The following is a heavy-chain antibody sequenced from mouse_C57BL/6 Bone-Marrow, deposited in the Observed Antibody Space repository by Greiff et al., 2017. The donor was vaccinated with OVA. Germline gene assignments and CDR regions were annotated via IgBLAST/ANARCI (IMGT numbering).Heavy chain of an antibody. Sequence: QVQLKESGAELVRPGASVTLSCKASGYTFTSYGISWVKQRTGQGLEWIGEFYPRSGNTYYNEKFKGKATLTADKSSSTAYMELRSLTSEDSAVYFCARWRKGKVPSMGYWGRGTAATVSS. D-gene: IGHD1-3*01. V-gene: IGHV1-81*01. CDR3: ARWRKGKVPSMGY. CDR2: FYPRSGNT. CDR1: GYTFTSYG. J-gene: IGHJ4*01.